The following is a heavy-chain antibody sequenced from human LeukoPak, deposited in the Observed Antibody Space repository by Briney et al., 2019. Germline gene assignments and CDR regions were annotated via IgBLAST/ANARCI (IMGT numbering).Heavy chain of an antibody. Sequence: SQTLSLTCTVSGGSISSGDYYWSWIRQPPGKGLEWIGYIYYSGSTYYNPPLKSRVTISVDTSKNQFSLKLSSVTAADTAVYYCARHDYSNYYYGMDVWGQGTTVTVSS. D-gene: IGHD4-11*01. CDR1: GGSISSGDYY. CDR3: ARHDYSNYYYGMDV. J-gene: IGHJ6*02. V-gene: IGHV4-30-4*01. CDR2: IYYSGST.